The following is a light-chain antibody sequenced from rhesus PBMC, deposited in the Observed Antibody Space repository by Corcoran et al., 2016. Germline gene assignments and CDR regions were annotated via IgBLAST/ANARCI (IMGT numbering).Light chain of an antibody. V-gene: IGKV3-24*04. CDR2: GAS. Sequence: ETVVTQSPATLALSPGERATLSCRASQSVGSHLAWYQQKPGQAPRLLLYGASSRATGIPDRFSGSGSGTDVTLTITSLETEDVGVYYCQESSNLSLYSFGQGTKVEIK. CDR1: QSVGSH. CDR3: QESSNLSLYS. J-gene: IGKJ2*01.